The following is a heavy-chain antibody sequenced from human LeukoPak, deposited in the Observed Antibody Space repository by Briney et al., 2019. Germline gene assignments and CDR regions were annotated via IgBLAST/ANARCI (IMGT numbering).Heavy chain of an antibody. CDR3: AGTTYRSGCRYFDL. J-gene: IGHJ2*01. CDR1: GFIFSSYE. CDR2: ISSSGSTI. V-gene: IGHV3-48*03. Sequence: GGSLRLSCAASGFIFSSYEMNWVRQAPGKGLEWVSFISSSGSTIYNADSVKGRFTISRDDAENSLYLQMNSLRAEDTAVYYCAGTTYRSGCRYFDLWGRGTLVTVSS. D-gene: IGHD6-19*01.